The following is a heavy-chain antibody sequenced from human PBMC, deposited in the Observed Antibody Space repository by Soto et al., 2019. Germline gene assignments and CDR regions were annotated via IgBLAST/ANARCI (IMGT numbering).Heavy chain of an antibody. J-gene: IGHJ5*02. D-gene: IGHD3-3*01. CDR1: GGSIYTYY. CDR3: ARVRDWFDP. V-gene: IGHV4-59*12. CDR2: ISDGGST. Sequence: SETLSLTCNVSGGSIYTYYWNWIRQSPGKGLEWIGYISDGGSTNYNPSLKSRVTISVDTSKNQFSLRLTSVTAADTAVYYCARVRDWFDPWGQGTLVTVSS.